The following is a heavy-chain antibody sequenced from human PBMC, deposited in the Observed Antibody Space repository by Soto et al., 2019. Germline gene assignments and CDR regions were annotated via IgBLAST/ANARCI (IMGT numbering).Heavy chain of an antibody. CDR2: ISGSGDSP. CDR1: GFPFRSYA. J-gene: IGHJ5*02. CDR3: AKDTAVAGTFVVAYHP. V-gene: IGHV3-23*01. Sequence: HPGRSLRLSCTASGFPFRSYAMSWVRQAPGKGLEWVRSISGSGDSPFYVDSVKGRFTISRDNSKSTLYMEMNSLRADDTAIYYCAKDTAVAGTFVVAYHPWGQGSLVTVSS. D-gene: IGHD6-19*01.